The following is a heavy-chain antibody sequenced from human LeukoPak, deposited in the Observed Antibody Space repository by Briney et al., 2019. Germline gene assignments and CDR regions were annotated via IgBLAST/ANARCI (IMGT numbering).Heavy chain of an antibody. CDR2: IYWDDDK. Sequence: SGPTLVNPTQTLTLTCTFSGFSLSTSGVGVGWIRQPPGKPLDWLALIYWDDDKPYSPSLKSRLTITKDTSKNQVVLTMTNMDPVDTATYYCSHRRTETLRYFDWYFDYWGQGTLVTVSS. J-gene: IGHJ4*02. CDR1: GFSLSTSGVG. CDR3: SHRRTETLRYFDWYFDY. V-gene: IGHV2-5*02. D-gene: IGHD3-9*01.